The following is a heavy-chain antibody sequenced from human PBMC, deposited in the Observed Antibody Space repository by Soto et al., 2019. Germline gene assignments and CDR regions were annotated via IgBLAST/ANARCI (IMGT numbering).Heavy chain of an antibody. D-gene: IGHD4-4*01. J-gene: IGHJ5*02. Sequence: GESLKISCKTSGYSLTTYWFAWVRQMPGKGLEWMGIIYLSDSDTIYSPSAQGHFTISADKSIKTAYLQWSSLKASDTAIYYCATTFDYNGYFDPWGQGTQVTGSS. CDR3: ATTFDYNGYFDP. V-gene: IGHV5-51*01. CDR1: GYSLTTYW. CDR2: IYLSDSDT.